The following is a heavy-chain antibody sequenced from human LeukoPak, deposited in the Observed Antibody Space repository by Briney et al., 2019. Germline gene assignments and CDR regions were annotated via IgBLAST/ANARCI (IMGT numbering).Heavy chain of an antibody. Sequence: SETLSLTRTVSGGSISSSSYYWGWIRQPPWKGLEWIGNIYSSGSTYYNPSLKSRVTISVDTSKNHFSLSLNSVTAADPAVYYCARRKTLFWYFDYWGQGTLVTVSS. V-gene: IGHV4-39*07. J-gene: IGHJ4*02. CDR2: IYSSGST. CDR1: GGSISSSSYY. D-gene: IGHD3-3*01. CDR3: ARRKTLFWYFDY.